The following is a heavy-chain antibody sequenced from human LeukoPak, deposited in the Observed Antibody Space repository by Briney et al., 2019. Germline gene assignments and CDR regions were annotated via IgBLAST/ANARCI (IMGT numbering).Heavy chain of an antibody. CDR1: GFTFSDYS. Sequence: GGSLRLSCVASGFTFSDYSMHWVRQAPGKGLNWVALIRYDGNNKYYADSVKGRFTISRDNSKNMLYLEMNSLSTEDTAVYYCAKVRYCSGVNCYPDDNWGQGTLVTVSS. D-gene: IGHD2-15*01. V-gene: IGHV3-30*02. CDR2: IRYDGNNK. CDR3: AKVRYCSGVNCYPDDN. J-gene: IGHJ4*02.